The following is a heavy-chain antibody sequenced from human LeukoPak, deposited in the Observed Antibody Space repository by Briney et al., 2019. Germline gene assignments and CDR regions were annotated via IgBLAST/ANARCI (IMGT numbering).Heavy chain of an antibody. CDR1: GGSFSGYY. Sequence: SETLSLTCAVYGGSFSGYYWSWIRQPPGKGLVWIGEINHSGSTNYNPSLKSRVTISVDTSKNQFSLKLSSVTAADTAVYYCARGGGYSYVGYYFDYWGQGTLVTVSS. CDR2: INHSGST. CDR3: ARGGGYSYVGYYFDY. V-gene: IGHV4-34*01. J-gene: IGHJ4*02. D-gene: IGHD5-18*01.